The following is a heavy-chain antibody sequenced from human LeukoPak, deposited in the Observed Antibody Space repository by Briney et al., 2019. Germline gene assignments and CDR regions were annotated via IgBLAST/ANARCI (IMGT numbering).Heavy chain of an antibody. D-gene: IGHD6-19*01. CDR2: ISSSGRTI. Sequence: PGGTLRLSRAVSRFTLSDYYMSCILQAPGKGLEWVSYISSSGRTISYADSVKGRFTISRDNAKNSLYLQMNSLRAEDTAVYYCARDLSVAGGSKAYYYGMDVGGQGTTVTVSS. CDR3: ARDLSVAGGSKAYYYGMDV. V-gene: IGHV3-11*01. CDR1: RFTLSDYY. J-gene: IGHJ6*02.